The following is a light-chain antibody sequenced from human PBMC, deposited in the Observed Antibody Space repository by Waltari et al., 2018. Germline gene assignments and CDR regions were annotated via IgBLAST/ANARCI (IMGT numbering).Light chain of an antibody. CDR1: SSDVGNYNL. J-gene: IGLJ1*01. V-gene: IGLV2-23*02. Sequence: QSGLTQPASVSGAPGQSITISCTGTSSDVGNYNLFPWYQQYPGKAPKPMVYEVTKRTSGVSDRFSGSKSGNTASLTIYGLQSEDEADYYCCSYAGLGIYVFGTGTKVTVL. CDR2: EVT. CDR3: CSYAGLGIYV.